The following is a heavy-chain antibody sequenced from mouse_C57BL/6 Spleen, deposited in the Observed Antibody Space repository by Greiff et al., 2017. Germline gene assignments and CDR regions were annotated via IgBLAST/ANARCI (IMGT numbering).Heavy chain of an antibody. V-gene: IGHV1-80*01. CDR2: IYPGDGDT. CDR3: ARGYGSSYRYFDV. D-gene: IGHD1-1*01. J-gene: IGHJ1*03. CDR1: GYAFSSYW. Sequence: QVQLQQSGAELVKPGASVKISCKASGYAFSSYWMNWVKQRPGKGLEWIGQIYPGDGDTNYNGKFKGKATLTADKSSSTAYMQLSSRTSEDSAVYFCARGYGSSYRYFDVWGTGTTVTVSS.